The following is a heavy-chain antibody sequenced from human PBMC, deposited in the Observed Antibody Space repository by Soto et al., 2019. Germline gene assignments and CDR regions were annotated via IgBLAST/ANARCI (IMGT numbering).Heavy chain of an antibody. CDR1: GYTLTSYA. Sequence: GASVKVSCKASGYTLTSYAMHWVRQAPGQRLEWMGWINAGNGNTKYSQKFQGRVTITRDTSASTAYMELSSLRSEDTAVYYCARAAHDWNYLSTIDYWGQGTLVTVSS. CDR2: INAGNGNT. CDR3: ARAAHDWNYLSTIDY. V-gene: IGHV1-3*01. D-gene: IGHD1-7*01. J-gene: IGHJ4*02.